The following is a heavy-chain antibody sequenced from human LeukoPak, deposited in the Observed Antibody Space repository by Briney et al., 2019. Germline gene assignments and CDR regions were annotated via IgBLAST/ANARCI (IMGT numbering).Heavy chain of an antibody. V-gene: IGHV1-8*01. Sequence: GASVKVSCKASGYTFTSYEINWVRQATGQGLEWMGWMNPNSGNTGYAQKFQGRVTMTRNTSISTAYMELSSLRSEDTAVYYCARVLSSIPSRPFDYWGQGTLVTVSS. CDR3: ARVLSSIPSRPFDY. D-gene: IGHD6-6*01. J-gene: IGHJ4*02. CDR2: MNPNSGNT. CDR1: GYTFTSYE.